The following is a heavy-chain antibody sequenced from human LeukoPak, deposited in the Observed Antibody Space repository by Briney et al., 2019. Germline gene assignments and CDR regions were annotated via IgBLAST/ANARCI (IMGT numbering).Heavy chain of an antibody. J-gene: IGHJ6*03. CDR3: ARDLYQWLPSTRPRDYYYYMDV. D-gene: IGHD6-19*01. CDR2: INANSGGT. V-gene: IGHV1-2*02. CDR1: GYTFTGYY. Sequence: ASVRVSCKASGYTFTGYYVHWVRQAPGQGLEYIGWINANSGGTKYAQKFQGRVTMTRDTSISTVYMELSRLGSDDTAVYYCARDLYQWLPSTRPRDYYYYMDVWAEGTTVTVSS.